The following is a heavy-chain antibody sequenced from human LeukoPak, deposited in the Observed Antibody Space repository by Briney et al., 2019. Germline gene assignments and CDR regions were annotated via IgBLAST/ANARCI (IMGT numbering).Heavy chain of an antibody. CDR1: GFPFSGSA. Sequence: GGSLRLSCAASGFPFSGSAMHWVRQASGKGLEWVGRIRSKANNYATVYAASVKGRFTISRDDSKNTAYLQMDSLKTEDTAVYYCTRPGNYYDTTGVTYFDYWGQGTLVPVSS. D-gene: IGHD3-22*01. J-gene: IGHJ4*02. V-gene: IGHV3-73*01. CDR2: IRSKANNYAT. CDR3: TRPGNYYDTTGVTYFDY.